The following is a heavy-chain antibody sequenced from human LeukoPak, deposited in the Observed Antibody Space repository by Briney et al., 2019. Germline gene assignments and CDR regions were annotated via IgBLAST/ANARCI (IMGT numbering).Heavy chain of an antibody. V-gene: IGHV4-34*01. D-gene: IGHD2-15*01. Sequence: SETLSLTCAVYGGSFSGYYWSWIRQPPGKGLGWIGEINHSGSTNYNPSLKSRVTIPVDTSKNQFSLKLSSVTAADTAVYYCARGFRYCSGGSCYYYYYYGMDVWGQGTTVTVSS. CDR3: ARGFRYCSGGSCYYYYYYGMDV. CDR1: GGSFSGYY. J-gene: IGHJ6*02. CDR2: INHSGST.